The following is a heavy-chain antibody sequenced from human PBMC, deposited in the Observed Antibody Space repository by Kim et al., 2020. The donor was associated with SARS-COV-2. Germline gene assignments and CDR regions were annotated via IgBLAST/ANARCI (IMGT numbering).Heavy chain of an antibody. V-gene: IGHV3-48*02. CDR2: ISSSSSNI. Sequence: GGSLRLSCAASGFTFSGYSMNWVRQAPGKGLEWVSYISSSSSNIYYADSVKGRFTISRDNAKNSLYLQMNSLRDEDTAVYYCAREDYDFWSGLNWFDPCGEGTLVTVSS. J-gene: IGHJ5*02. CDR3: AREDYDFWSGLNWFDP. CDR1: GFTFSGYS. D-gene: IGHD3-3*01.